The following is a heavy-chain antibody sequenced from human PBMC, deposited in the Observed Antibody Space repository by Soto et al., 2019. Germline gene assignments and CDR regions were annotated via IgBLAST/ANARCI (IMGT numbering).Heavy chain of an antibody. Sequence: SETLSLTCTVSGGSISSSSYYWGWIRQPPGKGLEWIGSIYYSGSTYYNPSLKSRVTISVDTSKNQFSLKLSSVTAADTAVYYCARGRSYDILTGYYRRSSALNWFDPWGQGTLVTVSS. D-gene: IGHD3-9*01. CDR1: GGSISSSSYY. CDR3: ARGRSYDILTGYYRRSSALNWFDP. J-gene: IGHJ5*02. CDR2: IYYSGST. V-gene: IGHV4-39*01.